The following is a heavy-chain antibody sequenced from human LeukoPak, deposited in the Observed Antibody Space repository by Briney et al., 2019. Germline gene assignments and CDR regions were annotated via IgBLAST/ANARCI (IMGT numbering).Heavy chain of an antibody. Sequence: GESLKISCKGSGYSFTSYWIGWVRQMPGKGLEWMGIIYPGDSDTRYSPSFQGQVTISADKSISTAYLQWSSLKASDTAMYYCAREGQQLGKSDGKDVWGKGTTVTVSS. J-gene: IGHJ6*04. CDR2: IYPGDSDT. CDR3: AREGQQLGKSDGKDV. V-gene: IGHV5-51*01. CDR1: GYSFTSYW. D-gene: IGHD6-13*01.